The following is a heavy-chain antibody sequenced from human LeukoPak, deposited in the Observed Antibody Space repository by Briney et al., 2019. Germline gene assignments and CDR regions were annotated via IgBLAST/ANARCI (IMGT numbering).Heavy chain of an antibody. CDR3: ARGQFRLSDYDSSAFDY. J-gene: IGHJ4*02. Sequence: SCKASGYTFTSYAMHWVRQAPGKGLEWVAVISYQGSNKYYADSVKGRFTISRDNSKNTLYLQMISLRAEDTAVYSCARGQFRLSDYDSSAFDYWGQGTLVTVSS. V-gene: IGHV3-30*04. D-gene: IGHD3-22*01. CDR2: ISYQGSNK. CDR1: GYTFTSYA.